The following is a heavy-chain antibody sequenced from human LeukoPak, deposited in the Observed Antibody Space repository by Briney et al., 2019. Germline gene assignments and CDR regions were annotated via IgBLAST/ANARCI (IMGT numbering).Heavy chain of an antibody. CDR1: GYTFTGYY. J-gene: IGHJ5*02. CDR3: ARVGYGDYVRFDP. V-gene: IGHV1-2*02. CDR2: INPNSGGT. D-gene: IGHD4-17*01. Sequence: ASVKVSCKASGYTFTGYYMHWVGQAPGQGLEWMGWINPNSGGTNYAQKFQGRVTMTRDTSISTAYMELSRLRSDDTAVYYCARVGYGDYVRFDPWGQGTLVTVSS.